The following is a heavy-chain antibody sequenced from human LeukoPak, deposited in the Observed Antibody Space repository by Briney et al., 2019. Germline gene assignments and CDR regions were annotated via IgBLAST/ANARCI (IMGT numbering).Heavy chain of an antibody. D-gene: IGHD1-1*01. CDR3: ARGYEPGAFDI. Sequence: SETLSLTCTVSGGSISSYYWSWIRQPPGKGLEWIGFIYYTGSTNYNPSLKSRVTISVDTSKNQFSLKLSSVTAADTAVYYCARGYEPGAFDIWGQGTMVTVSS. CDR1: GGSISSYY. CDR2: IYYTGST. J-gene: IGHJ3*02. V-gene: IGHV4-59*01.